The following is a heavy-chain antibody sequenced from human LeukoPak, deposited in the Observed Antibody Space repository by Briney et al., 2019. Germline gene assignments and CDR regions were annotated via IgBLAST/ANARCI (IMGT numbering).Heavy chain of an antibody. CDR1: GYSISGGYY. CDR3: VRFDY. CDR2: IYHSGST. V-gene: IGHV4-38-2*01. J-gene: IGHJ4*02. Sequence: PSETLSLTCAVSGYSISGGYYWGWIRQPPGKGLEWIGSIYHSGSTFYNPSLKSRVTISVDTSKNQFSLQLSSVTAADTAVYYCVRFDYWGQGTLVTVSS.